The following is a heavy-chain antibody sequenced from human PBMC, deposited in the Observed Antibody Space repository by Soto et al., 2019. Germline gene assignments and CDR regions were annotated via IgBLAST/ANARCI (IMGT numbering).Heavy chain of an antibody. CDR2: IYPGDSDT. V-gene: IGHV5-51*01. D-gene: IGHD3-10*01. CDR3: QRHNTHPRESWYYYYHGMDV. J-gene: IGHJ6*02. CDR1: GYSFTSYW. Sequence: GESLKISCKGSGYSFTSYWSGWVRQMPGKGLEWRGVIYPGDSDTRYSASFPGQVTISADKSIITAYLQGSSLNASDTAMYYCQRHNTHPRESWYYYYHGMDVWSQGTSVTVSS.